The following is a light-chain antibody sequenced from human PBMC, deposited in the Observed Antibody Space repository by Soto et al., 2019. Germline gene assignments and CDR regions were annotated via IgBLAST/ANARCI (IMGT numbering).Light chain of an antibody. CDR1: QSVSSAY. CDR3: QQYGASPET. V-gene: IGKV3-20*01. Sequence: EIVLTQSPGTPSLSPGERATLSCRASQSVSSAYLAWYQQKPGQAPRLLIYNVSRRATGIPDRFSGSGSRTDFTLTVSRLEPEDFAVYYCQQYGASPETFGQGTKVDIK. CDR2: NVS. J-gene: IGKJ1*01.